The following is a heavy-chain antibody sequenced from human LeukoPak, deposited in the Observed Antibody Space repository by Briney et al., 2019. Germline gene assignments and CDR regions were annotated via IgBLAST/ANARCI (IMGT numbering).Heavy chain of an antibody. CDR1: GGSFSGYY. D-gene: IGHD6-6*01. J-gene: IGHJ5*02. CDR3: ASAFYSSSFS. Sequence: SETLSLTCAVYGGSFSGYYWSWIRQPPGKGLEWIGYIYYSGSTNYNPSLKSRVTISVDTSKNQFSLKLSSVTAADTAVYYCASAFYSSSFSWGQGTLVTVSS. V-gene: IGHV4-59*01. CDR2: IYYSGST.